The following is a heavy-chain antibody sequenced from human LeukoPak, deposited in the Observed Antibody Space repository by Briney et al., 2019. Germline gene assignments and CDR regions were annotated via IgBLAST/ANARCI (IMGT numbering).Heavy chain of an antibody. CDR1: GFTFSSYA. J-gene: IGHJ4*02. CDR2: ISGSGGRT. Sequence: PGGSLRLSCAASGFTFSSYAMSWIRQAPGKGLEWVSRISGSGGRTYYPDSVKGRFTISRDNSKNTLYLQMNSLRAEDTAVYYCARGPLYTNDWYYFDYWGQGTPVTVSS. D-gene: IGHD3-9*01. CDR3: ARGPLYTNDWYYFDY. V-gene: IGHV3-23*01.